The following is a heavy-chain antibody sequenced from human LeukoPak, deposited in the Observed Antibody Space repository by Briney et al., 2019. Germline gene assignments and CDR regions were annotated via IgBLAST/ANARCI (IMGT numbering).Heavy chain of an antibody. Sequence: SETLSLTCAVYGGSFSGYYWSWIRQPPGKGLEWIGEINHSGSTNYNPSLKSRVTISADTSKNQFSLKLSSVTAADTAVYYCARVGNGDYGVDYWGQGTLVTVSS. CDR3: ARVGNGDYGVDY. V-gene: IGHV4-34*01. CDR1: GGSFSGYY. D-gene: IGHD4-17*01. J-gene: IGHJ4*02. CDR2: INHSGST.